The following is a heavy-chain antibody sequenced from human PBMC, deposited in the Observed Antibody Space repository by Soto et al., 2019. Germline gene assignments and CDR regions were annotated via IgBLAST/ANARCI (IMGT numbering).Heavy chain of an antibody. D-gene: IGHD2-2*01. CDR3: ARLTSVSSSGDYYCYYLSV. Sequence: SETLSLTCTVSGDSISGFYWSWIRQPPWKGLEWIGYIYYSGNINYNPSLKSRVTMSVDTANNQFSLRMRCVTAADTAVSYCARLTSVSSSGDYYCYYLSVWGKGTTATAS. J-gene: IGHJ6*03. CDR2: IYYSGNI. V-gene: IGHV4-59*08. CDR1: GDSISGFY.